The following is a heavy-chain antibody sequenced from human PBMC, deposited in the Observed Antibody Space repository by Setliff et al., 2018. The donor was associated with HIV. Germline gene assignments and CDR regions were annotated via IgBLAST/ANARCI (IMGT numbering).Heavy chain of an antibody. CDR1: GFTFDDYT. CDR2: ISWDGSST. V-gene: IGHV3-43*01. D-gene: IGHD1-26*01. Sequence: LRLSCGASGFTFDDYTMHWVRQVPGKGLEWLSLISWDGSSTYYEDSVKGRFTMSRDNAKNSLYLQMNSLRPEDTAVYYCARDPILGGPDFFGYWGQGTLVTVSS. CDR3: ARDPILGGPDFFGY. J-gene: IGHJ4*02.